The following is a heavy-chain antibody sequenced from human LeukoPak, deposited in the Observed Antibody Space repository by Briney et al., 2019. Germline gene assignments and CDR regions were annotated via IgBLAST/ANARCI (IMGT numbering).Heavy chain of an antibody. D-gene: IGHD2-15*01. CDR2: IYDSGIT. Sequence: SETLSLTCTVSGDSVSSGYWNWIRQPPGKGLEWIGYIYDSGITDYSPSLKSRLTISVDTSNDQFSLSLSSVTAADTAVYYCAGRGHRYSRDWGQGILVTVPS. J-gene: IGHJ1*01. CDR3: AGRGHRYSRD. V-gene: IGHV4-4*09. CDR1: GDSVSSGY.